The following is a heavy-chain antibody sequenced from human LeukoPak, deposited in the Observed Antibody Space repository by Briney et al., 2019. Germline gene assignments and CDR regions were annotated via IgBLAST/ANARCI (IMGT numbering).Heavy chain of an antibody. V-gene: IGHV7-4-1*02. Sequence: ASVTVSCKASGYTFTSYAMNWVRQAPGQGLEWMGWINTNTGNPTYAQGFTGRFVFSLDTSVSTAYLQISSLKAEDTAVYYCARDPTPSYSSSWYGYYGMDVWGQGTTVTVSS. CDR2: INTNTGNP. J-gene: IGHJ6*02. CDR1: GYTFTSYA. D-gene: IGHD6-13*01. CDR3: ARDPTPSYSSSWYGYYGMDV.